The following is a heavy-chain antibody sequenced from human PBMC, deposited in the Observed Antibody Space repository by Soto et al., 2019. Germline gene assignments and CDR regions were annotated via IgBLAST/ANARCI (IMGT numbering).Heavy chain of an antibody. CDR1: GGSISSYY. J-gene: IGHJ5*02. Sequence: PSETLSLTCTVSGGSISSYYWGWIRQPPGKGLEWIGSIYYSGSTYYNPSLKSRVTISVDTSKNQFSLKLSSVTAADTAVYYCARPRITMVRGVRHWFDPWGQGTLVTVSS. V-gene: IGHV4-39*01. D-gene: IGHD3-10*01. CDR2: IYYSGST. CDR3: ARPRITMVRGVRHWFDP.